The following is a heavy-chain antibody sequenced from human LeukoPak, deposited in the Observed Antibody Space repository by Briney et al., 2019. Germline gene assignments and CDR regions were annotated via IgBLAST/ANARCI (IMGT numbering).Heavy chain of an antibody. CDR3: AKVFWGGYYPYYYYYYMDV. D-gene: IGHD3-3*01. V-gene: IGHV4-4*02. Sequence: SGTLSLTCAVSGGSISSSNWWSWVRQPPGKGLEWIGEIYHSGSTNYNPSLKSRVTISVDKSKNQFSLKLSSVTAADTAVYYCAKVFWGGYYPYYYYYYMDVWGKGTTVTVSS. J-gene: IGHJ6*03. CDR2: IYHSGST. CDR1: GGSISSSNW.